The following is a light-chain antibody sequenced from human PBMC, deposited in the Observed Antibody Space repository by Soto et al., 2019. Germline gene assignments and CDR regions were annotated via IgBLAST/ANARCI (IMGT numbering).Light chain of an antibody. J-gene: IGLJ1*01. CDR3: SLYTSENAYV. CDR1: SSDVGGYNY. V-gene: IGLV2-14*01. Sequence: QSVLTQPASVSGSPGQSITISCTGTSSDVGGYNYVSWYQHHPGKAPKLLIYEVSYRPSGVSDRFSGSKSGNTASLTISGLQAADEADYYCSLYTSENAYVFGTGTKVTVL. CDR2: EVS.